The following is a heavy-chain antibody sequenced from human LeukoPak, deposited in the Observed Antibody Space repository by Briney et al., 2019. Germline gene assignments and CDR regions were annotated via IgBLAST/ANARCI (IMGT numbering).Heavy chain of an antibody. Sequence: GGSLRLSCAASGFSFSNFGMHWVRQAPGKGLEWVAIISRDGSLKYFLDSVKGRFTISRDNSKNTLYLQMDSLRADGTAVYYCAKKNSYGSGAGDPLDVWGHGTLVTVSS. D-gene: IGHD3-10*01. J-gene: IGHJ3*01. CDR2: ISRDGSLK. V-gene: IGHV3-30*18. CDR3: AKKNSYGSGAGDPLDV. CDR1: GFSFSNFG.